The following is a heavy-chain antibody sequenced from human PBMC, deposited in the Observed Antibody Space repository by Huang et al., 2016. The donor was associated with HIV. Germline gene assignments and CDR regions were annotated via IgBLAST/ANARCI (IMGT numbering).Heavy chain of an antibody. CDR2: VYQSGST. D-gene: IGHD6-13*01. V-gene: IGHV4-39*01. J-gene: IGHJ4*02. CDR1: GDFISSTNYY. Sequence: QLQLQESGPGQVKPSETLSLTCTVSGDFISSTNYYWGWIRQSPGKGLEWVGSVYQSGSTNDNPSLKSRVTLSVDTSRNQFSLRLNSVTAADTAVYYCASQHIGAAATWFWGRGTQVAVSS. CDR3: ASQHIGAAATWF.